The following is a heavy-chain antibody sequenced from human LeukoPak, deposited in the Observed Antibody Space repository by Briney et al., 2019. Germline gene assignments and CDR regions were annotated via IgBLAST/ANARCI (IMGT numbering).Heavy chain of an antibody. CDR2: IYSGGST. J-gene: IGHJ4*02. Sequence: GGSLRLSCAASGFTVSSNYMSWVRQAPGKGLEWVSVIYSGGSTYYADSVKGRFTISRDNSKNTLYLQMNSLRAEDTAVYYCASSTGGFGGFVFEYWGQGTLVTVSS. CDR1: GFTVSSNY. V-gene: IGHV3-53*01. CDR3: ASSTGGFGGFVFEY. D-gene: IGHD3-10*01.